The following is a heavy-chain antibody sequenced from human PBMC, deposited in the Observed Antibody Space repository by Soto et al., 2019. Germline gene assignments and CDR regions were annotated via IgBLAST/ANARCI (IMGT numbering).Heavy chain of an antibody. CDR1: GAALNSGNYY. D-gene: IGHD2-21*01. J-gene: IGHJ5*02. V-gene: IGHV4-31*03. CDR2: IYVTWAV. Sequence: SETLSLTGSVSGAALNSGNYYWSWIRQVPGNGLEWIGHIYVTWAVGYNPSLRVRITISQDTSERQFSLNLRLVTAADTAVYYCARLRIATNSYKWFDPWGKCTPVTVSS. CDR3: ARLRIATNSYKWFDP.